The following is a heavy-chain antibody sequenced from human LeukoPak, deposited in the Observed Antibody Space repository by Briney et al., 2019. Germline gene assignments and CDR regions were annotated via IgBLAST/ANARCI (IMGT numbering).Heavy chain of an antibody. CDR2: INHSGST. Sequence: SQTLCLTRAVYGGSLSGYYWGWIRQPPGKGLEWIGEINHSGSTNYNPSLKSRVTISVDTSKNQFSLKLSSVTAADTAVYYCARGRIMGLLWFGELFGDYWGQGTLVTVSS. CDR3: ARGRIMGLLWFGELFGDY. J-gene: IGHJ4*02. CDR1: GGSLSGYY. D-gene: IGHD3-10*01. V-gene: IGHV4-34*01.